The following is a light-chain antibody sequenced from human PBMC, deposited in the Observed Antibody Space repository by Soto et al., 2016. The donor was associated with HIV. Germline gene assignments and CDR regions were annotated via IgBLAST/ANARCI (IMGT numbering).Light chain of an antibody. CDR1: NIGNYF. J-gene: IGLJ2*01. Sequence: SYVLTQPPSVSVAPGKTATISCGGNNIGNYFVHWYQQKPGQAPVLVVYDNTGRPSGIPERFYGSNSADTATLTINRVEVGDEADYYCQVWDSSRHHVLFGGGTKLTVL. V-gene: IGLV3-21*01. CDR3: QVWDSSRHHVL. CDR2: DNT.